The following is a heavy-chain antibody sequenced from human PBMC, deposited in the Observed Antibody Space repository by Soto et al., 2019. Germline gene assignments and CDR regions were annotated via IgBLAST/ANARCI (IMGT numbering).Heavy chain of an antibody. CDR2: ISGSGTTI. CDR3: ARESNFWSGYGTGTDAWFDP. D-gene: IGHD3-3*01. Sequence: EVQVVESGGGLVQPGGSLRLSCAASGFTFSSYSMSWVRQAPGKGLEWVSYISGSGTTIYYADSVKGRFTITRDNAKSSLYLQMNSLRAEDTAVYYCARESNFWSGYGTGTDAWFDPWGQGTLVTVSS. CDR1: GFTFSSYS. V-gene: IGHV3-48*01. J-gene: IGHJ5*02.